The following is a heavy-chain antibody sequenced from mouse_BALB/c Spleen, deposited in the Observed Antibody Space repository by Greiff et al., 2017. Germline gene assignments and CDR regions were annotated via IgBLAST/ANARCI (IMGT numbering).Heavy chain of an antibody. Sequence: EVKLMESGGGLVQPGGSLKLSCAASGFTFSSYTMSWVRQTPEKRLEWVAYISNGGGSNYYPDTVKGRFTFSRDNAKNTLYLQMSSLKSEDTAMYYCARRYYYGSSYNAMDYWGQGTSVTVSS. J-gene: IGHJ4*01. CDR1: GFTFSSYT. CDR2: ISNGGGSN. D-gene: IGHD1-1*01. CDR3: ARRYYYGSSYNAMDY. V-gene: IGHV5-12-2*01.